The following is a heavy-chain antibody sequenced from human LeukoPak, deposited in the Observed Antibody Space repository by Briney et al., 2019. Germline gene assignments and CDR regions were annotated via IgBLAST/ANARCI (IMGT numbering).Heavy chain of an antibody. J-gene: IGHJ4*02. D-gene: IGHD5-18*01. Sequence: GGSLRLSCAASGFTFSSYSMNWVRQAPGKGLEWVSSISSSSSYIYYADSVKGRFTISRDNAKNSLYLQMNSLRAEDTAVYYCAREDTAMVGFDYWGRGTLVTVSS. CDR3: AREDTAMVGFDY. CDR2: ISSSSSYI. V-gene: IGHV3-21*01. CDR1: GFTFSSYS.